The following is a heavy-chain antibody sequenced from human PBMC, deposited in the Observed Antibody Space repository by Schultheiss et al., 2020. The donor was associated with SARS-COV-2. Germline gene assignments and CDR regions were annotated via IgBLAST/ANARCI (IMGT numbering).Heavy chain of an antibody. CDR3: ARAGRYFDWLNDY. D-gene: IGHD3-9*01. Sequence: GGSLRLSCAASGFTFSSYAMSWVRQAPGKGLEWVSAIGTAGDTYYPGSVKGRFTISRDNAKNSLYLQMNSLRAEDTAVYYCARAGRYFDWLNDYWGQGTLVTVSS. J-gene: IGHJ4*02. CDR1: GFTFSSYA. CDR2: IGTAGDT. V-gene: IGHV3-13*01.